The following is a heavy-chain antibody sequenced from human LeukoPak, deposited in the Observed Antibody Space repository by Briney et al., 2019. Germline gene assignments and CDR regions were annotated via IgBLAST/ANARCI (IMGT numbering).Heavy chain of an antibody. V-gene: IGHV2-70*11. CDR2: IDWDDDK. CDR1: GFSLSTSGMC. D-gene: IGHD2-15*01. CDR3: ARISYCSGGSCYDY. Sequence: SGPALVKPTQTLTLTCTFSGFSLSTSGMCVSWIRQPPGKALEWLARIDWDDDKYYSTSLKTRLTISKDTSKNQVVLTMTNMDPVDTAKYYCARISYCSGGSCYDYWGQGTLVTVSS. J-gene: IGHJ4*02.